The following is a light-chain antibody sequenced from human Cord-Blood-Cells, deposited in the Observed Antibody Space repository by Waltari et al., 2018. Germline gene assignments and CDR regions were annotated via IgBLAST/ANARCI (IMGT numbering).Light chain of an antibody. V-gene: IGLV1-40*01. CDR1: SSNIGAGYD. J-gene: IGLJ3*02. Sequence: QSVLTQPPSVSGAPGQRVTISCTGSSSNIGAGYDVHWYQQLPGTAPKLLIYGNSNRPSGVPDRFSGSKSGTSASLAITGLQAEDEADYYCSSYTSSSTEFGGGTKLTVL. CDR2: GNS. CDR3: SSYTSSSTE.